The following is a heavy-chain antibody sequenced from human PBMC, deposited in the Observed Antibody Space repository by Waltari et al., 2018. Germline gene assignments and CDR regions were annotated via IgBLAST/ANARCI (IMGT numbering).Heavy chain of an antibody. J-gene: IGHJ3*01. D-gene: IGHD5-12*01. CDR1: GVSITSNRHY. CDR3: ATYIGASVGTAAFDV. Sequence: QLQLQESGPRLVRPSETLSLICRVSGVSITSNRHYWAWIRQSPGQGMEWMGTVSYSGTTYIRPSLKGRVSVSSDTSKNQVSLILGSVTAAYMAVYYCATYIGASVGTAAFDVWGQGTMVTVSS. CDR2: VSYSGTT. V-gene: IGHV4-39*01.